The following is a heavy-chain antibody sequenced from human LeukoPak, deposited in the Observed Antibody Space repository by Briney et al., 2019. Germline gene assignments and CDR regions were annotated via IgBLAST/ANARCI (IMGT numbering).Heavy chain of an antibody. D-gene: IGHD4-17*01. V-gene: IGHV4-4*07. CDR2: IHTSGSA. CDR1: GSSFNTYY. CDR3: ARDIVYLIDEDYG. Sequence: SENLSLTCSVSGSSFNTYYWSWIRQPAGKALEWIGRIHTSGSADYSPSLQSRVTISVDMSKKEFSLKLTSVTAADTAVYYCARDIVYLIDEDYGWGQGILVTVSS. J-gene: IGHJ4*02.